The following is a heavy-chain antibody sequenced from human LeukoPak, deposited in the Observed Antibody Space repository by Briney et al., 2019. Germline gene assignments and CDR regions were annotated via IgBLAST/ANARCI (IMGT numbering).Heavy chain of an antibody. Sequence: PSETLSLTCTVSGGSISSGGYYWSWIRQHPGKGLEWIGYIYYSGSTYYNPSLKSRVTISVDTSKNQFSLKLSSVTAADTAVYYCARAENTVTTFDYFDYWGQGTLVTVSS. D-gene: IGHD4-17*01. CDR3: ARAENTVTTFDYFDY. J-gene: IGHJ4*02. CDR1: GGSISSGGYY. CDR2: IYYSGST. V-gene: IGHV4-31*03.